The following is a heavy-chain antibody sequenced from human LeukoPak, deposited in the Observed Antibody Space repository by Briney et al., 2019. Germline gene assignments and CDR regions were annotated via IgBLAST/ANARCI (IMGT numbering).Heavy chain of an antibody. V-gene: IGHV1-18*01. Sequence: ASVKVSCKASGYTFTSYGISWVRQAPGQGLEWMGWISAYNGNTNYAQKLQGRVTMTTDTSTSTAYMELRSLRSDDTVVYYCARDLEQWLEDDAFDIWGQGTMVTVSS. CDR1: GYTFTSYG. J-gene: IGHJ3*02. D-gene: IGHD6-19*01. CDR2: ISAYNGNT. CDR3: ARDLEQWLEDDAFDI.